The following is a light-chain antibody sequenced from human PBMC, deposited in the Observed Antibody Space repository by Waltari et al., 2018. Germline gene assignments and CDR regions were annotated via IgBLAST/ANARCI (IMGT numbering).Light chain of an antibody. Sequence: EIVMTQSPATLSVSPGERATLSCRASQSVTSNLAWYQQKPGQAPRLLSYGASTRATGIPGRFSGSGSGTEFTLTISSLQSEDVAVYYCQQYHNWPPLTFGGGNKVEIK. J-gene: IGKJ4*01. CDR1: QSVTSN. CDR2: GAS. CDR3: QQYHNWPPLT. V-gene: IGKV3-15*01.